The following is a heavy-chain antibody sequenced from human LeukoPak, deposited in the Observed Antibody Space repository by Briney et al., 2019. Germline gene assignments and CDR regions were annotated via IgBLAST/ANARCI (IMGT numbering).Heavy chain of an antibody. J-gene: IGHJ4*02. CDR2: IWYDGSDK. CDR1: GFTFSTYG. V-gene: IGHV3-33*01. D-gene: IGHD3-3*01. CDR3: ARAVGPFDY. Sequence: GGSLRLSCAASGFTFSTYGMHWVRQAPGKGLEWVAVIWYDGSDKYYADSVKGRFTISRDNSKNTLYLQRSSLRAEDTAVYYCARAVGPFDYWGQGTLVTVSS.